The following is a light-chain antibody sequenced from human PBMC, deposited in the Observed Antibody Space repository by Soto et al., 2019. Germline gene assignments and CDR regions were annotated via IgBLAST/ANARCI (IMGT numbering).Light chain of an antibody. V-gene: IGLV1-40*01. Sequence: QSVLTQPPSVCGAPRQRVTISCTGSSSNIGAGYDVHWYQQLPGTAPKLLIYGNSNRPSGVPDRFSGSKSGTLASLAITGLQAEDEAVYYFQSYVSSLSGLYVFGTVTKLTVL. CDR2: GNS. J-gene: IGLJ1*01. CDR1: SSNIGAGYD. CDR3: QSYVSSLSGLYV.